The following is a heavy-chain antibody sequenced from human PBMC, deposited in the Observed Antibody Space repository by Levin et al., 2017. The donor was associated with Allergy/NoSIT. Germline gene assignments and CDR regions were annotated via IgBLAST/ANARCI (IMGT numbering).Heavy chain of an antibody. D-gene: IGHD3-10*01. Sequence: SETLSLTCSVSGGSISSYHWSRIRQSPGKGLEWIGHFYYSGSTNYNPSLRSRVTISVDTSKNQFSLKLTSVTAADTAVYYCARHVYPDGSPFDSWGLGSLVTVSS. V-gene: IGHV4-59*08. CDR3: ARHVYPDGSPFDS. CDR1: GGSISSYH. J-gene: IGHJ4*02. CDR2: FYYSGST.